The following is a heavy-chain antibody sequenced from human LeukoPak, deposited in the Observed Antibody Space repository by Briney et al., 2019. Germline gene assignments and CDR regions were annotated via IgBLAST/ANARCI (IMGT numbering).Heavy chain of an antibody. CDR1: GGTFSSYA. CDR2: IIPIFGTA. Sequence: SVKVSCKASGGTFSSYAISWVRQAPGQGLEWMGGIIPIFGTANYAQKFQGRVTITADESTSTAYMELSSLRSEDTAVYYCARANVRLNRAGSYWSYWGQGTLVTVSS. CDR3: ARANVRLNRAGSYWSY. D-gene: IGHD3-10*01. V-gene: IGHV1-69*13. J-gene: IGHJ4*02.